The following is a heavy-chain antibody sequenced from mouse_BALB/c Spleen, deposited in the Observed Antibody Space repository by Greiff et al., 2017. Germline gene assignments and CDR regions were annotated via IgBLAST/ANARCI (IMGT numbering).Heavy chain of an antibody. CDR2: IDTSDSYT. V-gene: IGHV1-69*01. CDR1: GYTFTDYW. Sequence: VQLQQPGAELVMPGASVKMSCKASGYTFTDYWMHWVKQRPGQGLEWIGAIDTSDSYTSYNQKFKGKATLTVDESSSTAYMQLSSLTSEDSAVYYCARNPSYYYGSSYWYFYVWGAGTTVTVSS. D-gene: IGHD1-1*01. CDR3: ARNPSYYYGSSYWYFYV. J-gene: IGHJ1*01.